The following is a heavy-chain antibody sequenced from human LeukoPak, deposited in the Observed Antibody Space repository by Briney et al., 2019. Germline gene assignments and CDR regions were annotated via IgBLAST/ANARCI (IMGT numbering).Heavy chain of an antibody. CDR2: ISGRGGST. CDR1: GFTFSSYG. Sequence: GGTLRLSCAASGFTFSSYGMSWVRQAPGKGLEWVSAISGRGGSTYYADSVKGRFTISRDNSKNTLYLQMNSLRAEDTAVYYCARAVATVYYFYMDVWGKGTTVTISS. D-gene: IGHD5-12*01. V-gene: IGHV3-23*01. J-gene: IGHJ6*03. CDR3: ARAVATVYYFYMDV.